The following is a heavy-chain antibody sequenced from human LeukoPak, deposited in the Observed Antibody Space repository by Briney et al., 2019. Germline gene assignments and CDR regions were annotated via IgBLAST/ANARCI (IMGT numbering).Heavy chain of an antibody. Sequence: GGSLRLSCAASGFTFNNYAMTWVRQAPGKGLEWVSVISGSGGSTSYADSVKGRFTISRDNSKNTLYLQMNSLRAEDTAVHYCAKGSCSGGTCYCQLAYWGQGTLVTVPS. CDR3: AKGSCSGGTCYCQLAY. CDR2: ISGSGGST. V-gene: IGHV3-23*01. D-gene: IGHD2-15*01. CDR1: GFTFNNYA. J-gene: IGHJ4*02.